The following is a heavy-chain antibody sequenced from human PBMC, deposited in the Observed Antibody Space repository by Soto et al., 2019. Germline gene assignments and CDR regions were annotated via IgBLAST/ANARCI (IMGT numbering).Heavy chain of an antibody. CDR2: ISSSSSTI. V-gene: IGHV3-48*01. CDR3: ARGNILVRNSDEYYFDY. D-gene: IGHD3-9*01. Sequence: GGSLRLSCAASGFTFSSYSMNWVRQAPGKGLEWVSYISSSSSTIYYADSVKGRFTISRDNAKNSLYLQMNSLRAEDTAVYYCARGNILVRNSDEYYFDYWGQGTLVTVSS. J-gene: IGHJ4*02. CDR1: GFTFSSYS.